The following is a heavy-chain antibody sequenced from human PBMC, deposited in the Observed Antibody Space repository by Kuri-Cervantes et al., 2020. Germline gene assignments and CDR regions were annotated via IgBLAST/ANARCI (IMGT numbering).Heavy chain of an antibody. V-gene: IGHV4-59*01. CDR2: IYYSGST. CDR1: GGSINNYH. D-gene: IGHD3-22*01. CDR3: AKGVRGSGYFDY. J-gene: IGHJ4*02. Sequence: SETLSLTCTVSGGSINNYHWTWIRQPPGKGLEWIGYIYYSGSTNYNPSLKSRVTISVDTSKNQFSLKLSSVTAADTAVYYCAKGVRGSGYFDYWGQGTLVTVSS.